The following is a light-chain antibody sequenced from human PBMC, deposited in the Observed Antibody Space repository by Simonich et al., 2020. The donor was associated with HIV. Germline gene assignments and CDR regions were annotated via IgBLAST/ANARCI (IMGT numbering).Light chain of an antibody. V-gene: IGKV4-1*01. Sequence: DIVMTQSPDSLAVSLGERATINCKSSQSVLYSSNNKNYLAWYPQKPGQPPKLLIYWASTRESVVPARFSGSGSGTDFTLTISSLQAEDVAVYYCQQYYSTPYTFGQGTKLEIK. CDR1: QSVLYSSNNKNY. CDR2: WAS. CDR3: QQYYSTPYT. J-gene: IGKJ2*01.